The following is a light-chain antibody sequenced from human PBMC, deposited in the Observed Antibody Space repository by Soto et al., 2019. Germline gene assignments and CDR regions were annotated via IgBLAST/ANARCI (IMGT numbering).Light chain of an antibody. CDR2: LGS. CDR3: MQRLQTPWT. V-gene: IGKV2-28*01. CDR1: HILLHSSGYNY. J-gene: IGKJ1*01. Sequence: DFVMTQSPLSLPFTALEPSSISCTSIHILLHSSGYNYLDWYLQKPGQSPQLLIYLGSHRASGVPDRFSGSESGTDFTLKIGRVEAEDVGVYYCMQRLQTPWTFGQGTKVDI.